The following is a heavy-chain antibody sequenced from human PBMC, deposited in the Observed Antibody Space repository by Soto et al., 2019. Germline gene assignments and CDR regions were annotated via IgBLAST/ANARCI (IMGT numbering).Heavy chain of an antibody. J-gene: IGHJ4*02. CDR1: GFTFRSYV. CDR2: TSYDGSNN. Sequence: QVHLVESGGGVVQPGTSLRLSCVGAGFTFRSYVIHWVRQAPGKGLEWVALTSYDGSNNFYGDAVKGRFTISRDNSRNTVELQMASLSPDATALYYCARWGTTGGLDVWGQGTLVSVSS. V-gene: IGHV3-33*05. CDR3: ARWGTTGGLDV. D-gene: IGHD3-16*01.